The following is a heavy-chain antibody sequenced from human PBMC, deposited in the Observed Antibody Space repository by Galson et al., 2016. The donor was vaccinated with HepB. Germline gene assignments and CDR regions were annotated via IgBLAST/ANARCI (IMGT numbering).Heavy chain of an antibody. CDR3: ARDEFYGSSAYYSNWFDP. CDR2: IWYDGSNK. D-gene: IGHD3-22*01. CDR1: GFTFSSYG. J-gene: IGHJ5*02. Sequence: SLRLPCAASGFTFSSYGMHCVRQAPRKGLEWVAGIWYDGSNKYYADSAKGRFTISRDNSKNTLYLQMNRLRAEDTAVYYCARDEFYGSSAYYSNWFDPWGQGTLVTVSS. V-gene: IGHV3-33*01.